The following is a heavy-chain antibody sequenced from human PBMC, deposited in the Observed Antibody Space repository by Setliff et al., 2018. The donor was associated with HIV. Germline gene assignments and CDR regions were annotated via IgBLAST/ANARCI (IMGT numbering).Heavy chain of an antibody. V-gene: IGHV4-39*07. CDR2: IGYIYKGGST. D-gene: IGHD3-10*01. J-gene: IGHJ2*01. CDR1: GGSISRSSYY. CDR3: ARSALWFGEADWYFDL. Sequence: SETLSLTCTVSGGSISRSSYYWGWIRQPPGKGLEWIGWIGYIYKGGSTYYNPSLKSRVTMSEDTSKNQFSLKLRSVTAVDTAVYYCARSALWFGEADWYFDLWGRGTLVTVSS.